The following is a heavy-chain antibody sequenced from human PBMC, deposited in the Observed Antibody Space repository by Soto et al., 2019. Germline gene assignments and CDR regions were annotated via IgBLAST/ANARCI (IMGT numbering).Heavy chain of an antibody. Sequence: QIQLVQSGPEVRKPGASVKVSCKASGYIFSNFGISWGRQAPGQGLEWMGWISGYNDNTNYAQKFQDRVRMTTDISTSTAYMELTTLRPEDTAVYYCAKDASSWFYYYYGMDVWGQGTTVTVSS. D-gene: IGHD2-2*01. CDR3: AKDASSWFYYYYGMDV. CDR2: ISGYNDNT. CDR1: GYIFSNFG. V-gene: IGHV1-18*01. J-gene: IGHJ6*02.